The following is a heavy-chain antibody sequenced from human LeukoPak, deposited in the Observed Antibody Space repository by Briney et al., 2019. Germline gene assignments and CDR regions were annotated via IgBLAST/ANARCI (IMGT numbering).Heavy chain of an antibody. CDR3: ARLRGNWFDP. CDR1: GGSISSSSYY. Sequence: SETLSLTCTVSGGSISSSSYYWGWIRQPPGKGLEWIGEINHSGSTNYNPSLKSRVTISVDTSKNQFSLKLSSVTAADTAVYYCARLRGNWFDPWGQGTLVTVSS. CDR2: INHSGST. J-gene: IGHJ5*02. V-gene: IGHV4-39*07. D-gene: IGHD3-10*01.